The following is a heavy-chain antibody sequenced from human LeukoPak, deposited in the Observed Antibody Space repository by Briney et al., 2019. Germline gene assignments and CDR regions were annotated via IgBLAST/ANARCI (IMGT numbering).Heavy chain of an antibody. CDR2: FDPEDGET. J-gene: IGHJ1*01. CDR3: ATDLYCSGGRCKSAYFQH. Sequence: SVNLSRKVSGYTHTELSMHWVRQAPGKGLEWMGGFDPEDGETIYAQKFQGRVTMTEDTSTDTAYMELSSMRSEDTAVYYCATDLYCSGGRCKSAYFQHWGQGTRVTVSS. D-gene: IGHD2-15*01. CDR1: GYTHTELS. V-gene: IGHV1-24*01.